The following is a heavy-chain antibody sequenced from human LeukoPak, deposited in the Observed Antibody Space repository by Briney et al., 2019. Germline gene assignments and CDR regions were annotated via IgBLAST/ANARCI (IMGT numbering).Heavy chain of an antibody. J-gene: IGHJ4*02. V-gene: IGHV3-23*01. Sequence: GGSLRLSCAASGFTFSSYAMSWVRQAPGKGLEWVSAISGSGGSTYYADSVKGRFTISRDNSKNTLYLQMNSLRAEDTAVFYCAKDQGAMPYYFDYWGQGTLVTVSS. CDR3: AKDQGAMPYYFDY. CDR1: GFTFSSYA. D-gene: IGHD2-2*01. CDR2: ISGSGGST.